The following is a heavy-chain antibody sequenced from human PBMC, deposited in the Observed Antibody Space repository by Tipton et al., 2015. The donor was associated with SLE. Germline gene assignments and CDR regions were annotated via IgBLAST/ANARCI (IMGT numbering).Heavy chain of an antibody. J-gene: IGHJ3*02. V-gene: IGHV1-2*04. Sequence: QVQLVQSGAEVKKPGASVKVSCKASGYTFTGYYMHWVRQAPGQGLEWMGWINPNSGGTNYAKKFQGWVTMTRDVSIGTAYMELRRLSSDDTAVYYGARDPIVRWGIGNRSDAFYIWGQGTMVTVSS. CDR2: INPNSGGT. CDR1: GYTFTGYY. CDR3: ARDPIVRWGIGNRSDAFYI. D-gene: IGHD3-16*01.